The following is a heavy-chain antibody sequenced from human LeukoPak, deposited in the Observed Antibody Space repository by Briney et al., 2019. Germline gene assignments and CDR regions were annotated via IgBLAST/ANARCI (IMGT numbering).Heavy chain of an antibody. Sequence: GGSLLLSCAASGFTFSTYWMRWVRQAPGKGLEWVANIKQDGSEKYYVDSVKGRFTISRDNAQNSLYLQMNSLRAEDAAVYYCARISYNWNDSENWFYPWGQGTLVTVSS. J-gene: IGHJ5*02. CDR1: GFTFSTYW. V-gene: IGHV3-7*03. CDR2: IKQDGSEK. D-gene: IGHD1-1*01. CDR3: ARISYNWNDSENWFYP.